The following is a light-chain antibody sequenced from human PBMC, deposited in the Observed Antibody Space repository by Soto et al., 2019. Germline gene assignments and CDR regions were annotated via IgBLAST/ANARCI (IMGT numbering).Light chain of an antibody. V-gene: IGKV1-5*01. J-gene: IGKJ1*01. Sequence: DIQMTQSPSTLSASVGDRVTITCRASQSISSWLAWYQQKPGKAPKLLIYDASSLESGVPSRFGGSGPGTEFTLTISSLQPDDFATYYCQQCNSYSRTFGQGTKV. CDR1: QSISSW. CDR3: QQCNSYSRT. CDR2: DAS.